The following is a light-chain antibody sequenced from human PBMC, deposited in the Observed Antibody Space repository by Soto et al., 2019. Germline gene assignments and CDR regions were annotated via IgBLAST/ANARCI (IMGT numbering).Light chain of an antibody. CDR1: QSVSSS. J-gene: IGKJ4*01. V-gene: IGKV3-15*01. CDR3: QQYNNWPRAT. CDR2: RTS. Sequence: EIVITQCPATLSVSPGERATLSCRASQSVSSSLAWYQQKPGQAPRLLMFRTSSRATGFPARFSGSGSGTEFNLTISSLQSEDFGVYYCQQYNNWPRATFGGGTKVDIK.